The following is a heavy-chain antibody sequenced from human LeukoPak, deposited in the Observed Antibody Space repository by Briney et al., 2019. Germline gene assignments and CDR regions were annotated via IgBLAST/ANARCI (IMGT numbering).Heavy chain of an antibody. D-gene: IGHD3-22*01. CDR2: IYYSGST. CDR3: ASQNSSGYYCSFDY. Sequence: SETLSLTCTVSGGSISSYYWSWIRQPPGKGLEWIGYIYYSGSTNYNPSLKNRVTISVDTSKNQFSLKLSSVTAADTAVYYCASQNSSGYYCSFDYWGQGTLVTVSS. CDR1: GGSISSYY. V-gene: IGHV4-59*08. J-gene: IGHJ4*02.